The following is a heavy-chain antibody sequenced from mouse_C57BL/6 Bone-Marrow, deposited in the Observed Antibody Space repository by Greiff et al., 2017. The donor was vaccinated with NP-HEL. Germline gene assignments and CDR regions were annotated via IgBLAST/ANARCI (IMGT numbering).Heavy chain of an antibody. D-gene: IGHD2-4*01. J-gene: IGHJ4*01. CDR2: IYPGSGST. CDR3: ARFFHDYGGYYAMDY. CDR1: GYTFTSYW. V-gene: IGHV1-55*01. Sequence: QVQLQQPGAELVKPGASVKMSCKASGYTFTSYWITWVKQRPGQGLEWIGDIYPGSGSTNYNEKFKSKATLTVDTSSSTAYMQLSSLTSEDSAVYYCARFFHDYGGYYAMDYWGQGTSVTVSS.